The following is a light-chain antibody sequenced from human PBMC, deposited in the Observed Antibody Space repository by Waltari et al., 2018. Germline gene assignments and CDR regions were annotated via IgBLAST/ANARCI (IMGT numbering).Light chain of an antibody. Sequence: SCRARQSVGRCLAWYQQKPGQAPRLLIYDASTRATGIPDRFSGSGSGTDFSLTISRLESEDFAVYYCQKYVNLPATFGQGTKVEIK. V-gene: IGKV3-20*01. CDR3: QKYVNLPAT. J-gene: IGKJ1*01. CDR1: QSVGRC. CDR2: DAS.